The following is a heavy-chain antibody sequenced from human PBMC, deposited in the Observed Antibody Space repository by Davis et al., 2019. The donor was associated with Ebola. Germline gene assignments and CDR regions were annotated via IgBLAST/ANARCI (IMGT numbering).Heavy chain of an antibody. D-gene: IGHD3-3*01. CDR2: IYSSETT. J-gene: IGHJ6*02. Sequence: GESLKISCAASGFTFSSYAMSWVRQAPGKGLEWVSVIYSSETTYYSDSVKGRFTISRDNSKNTLYLQMNSLRAEDTAVYYCAKTERIFGVVNYYGMDVWGQGTTVTVSS. CDR1: GFTFSSYA. CDR3: AKTERIFGVVNYYGMDV. V-gene: IGHV3-23*05.